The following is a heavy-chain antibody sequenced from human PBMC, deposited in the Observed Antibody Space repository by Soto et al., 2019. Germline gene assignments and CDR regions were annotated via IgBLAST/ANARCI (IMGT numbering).Heavy chain of an antibody. Sequence: GGSLRLSCAASGFTFSSYSMNWVRQAPGKGLEWVSYISSSSSTIYYADSVKGRFTISRDNAKNSLYLQMNSLRAEDTAVYYCARDPLDYGDYYFDYWGQGTLVTVSS. CDR2: ISSSSSTI. J-gene: IGHJ4*02. V-gene: IGHV3-48*01. CDR3: ARDPLDYGDYYFDY. CDR1: GFTFSSYS. D-gene: IGHD4-17*01.